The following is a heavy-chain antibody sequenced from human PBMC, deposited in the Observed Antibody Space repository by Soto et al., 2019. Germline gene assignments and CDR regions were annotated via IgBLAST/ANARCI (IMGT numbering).Heavy chain of an antibody. J-gene: IGHJ5*02. V-gene: IGHV1-46*01. CDR3: AREYPSTSWFGP. CDR2: VKPSSGTA. D-gene: IGHD1-1*01. Sequence: QVQLVQSGAEMKKPGASVRVSCKASGYTFTTYFIHWLRQAPGQGLEWVGIVKPSSGTADYPRKFQDRVTMSSDTSTNTVYMELNSLTSEDTAVYYCAREYPSTSWFGPWGQGTLVTVSS. CDR1: GYTFTTYF.